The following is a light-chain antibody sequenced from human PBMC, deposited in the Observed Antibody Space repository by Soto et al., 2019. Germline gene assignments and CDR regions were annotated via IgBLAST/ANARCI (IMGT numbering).Light chain of an antibody. CDR3: QQYGSSPPGLT. CDR2: VAS. J-gene: IGKJ4*01. V-gene: IGKV3-20*01. CDR1: QSVSSY. Sequence: ETVLTQSPGTLSLSPGERATLSCRASQSVSSYLAWYQQKPGQTPRLLIYVASTRATGIPDRFSGSGSGTDFTLTISRLEPEDFAVYYCQQYGSSPPGLTFGGGTNVEIK.